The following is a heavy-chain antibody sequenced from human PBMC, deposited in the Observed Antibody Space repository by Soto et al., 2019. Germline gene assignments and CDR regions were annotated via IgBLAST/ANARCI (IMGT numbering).Heavy chain of an antibody. V-gene: IGHV3-11*05. CDR1: GFTFSDYY. CDR2: ISSSGSDT. D-gene: IGHD5-12*01. CDR3: ARSLRGYSGYSGY. J-gene: IGHJ4*02. Sequence: QVQLVESGGGLVKPGGCLRLSCAASGFTFSDYYMSWIRQAPGKGLEWVSYISSSGSDTNYADSVKGRFTVSRDNAKNSLYLQMNSLRAEDSAVYYCARSLRGYSGYSGYWGQGTLVTVSS.